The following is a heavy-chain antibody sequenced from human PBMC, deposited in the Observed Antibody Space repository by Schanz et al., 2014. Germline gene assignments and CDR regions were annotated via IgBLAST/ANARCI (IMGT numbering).Heavy chain of an antibody. Sequence: QGQLVQSGAKVKKPGASVKVSCKASGYIFGSHGMTWVRQAPGQGPELMGWINAHTGNTQYAQKFQGRVNMTRDTVTTTVHLELTRLRTDDTAIYYCARVHIATYHYNSPGAFDIWGRGTRVTVSA. J-gene: IGHJ3*02. CDR1: GYIFGSHG. V-gene: IGHV1-18*01. D-gene: IGHD3-10*01. CDR2: INAHTGNT. CDR3: ARVHIATYHYNSPGAFDI.